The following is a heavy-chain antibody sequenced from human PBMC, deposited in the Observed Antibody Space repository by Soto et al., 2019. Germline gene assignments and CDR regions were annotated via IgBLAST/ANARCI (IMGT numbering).Heavy chain of an antibody. CDR2: ISAYNGNT. Sequence: PAASVKVSCKASGYTFTSYGISWVRQAPGQGLEWMGWISAYNGNTNYAQKLQGRVTMTTDTSTSTAYMELRSLRSDDTAVYYCARDPPSSIVLLWFGDVPLGMDVWGQGTTVTVSS. D-gene: IGHD3-10*01. CDR1: GYTFTSYG. CDR3: ARDPPSSIVLLWFGDVPLGMDV. V-gene: IGHV1-18*01. J-gene: IGHJ6*02.